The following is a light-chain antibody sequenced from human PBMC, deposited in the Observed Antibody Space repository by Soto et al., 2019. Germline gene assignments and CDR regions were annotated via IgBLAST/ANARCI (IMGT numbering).Light chain of an antibody. Sequence: EIVMTQSPSTLSVSPGERATLSCRASQSVSSNLAWYQQKPGQAPSLLIYGASTRATGIPARFRGSGSGTEFTLTISSLQSEDVAVYYCQQYNNWWTFGQGTTVEIK. CDR2: GAS. CDR3: QQYNNWWT. J-gene: IGKJ1*01. CDR1: QSVSSN. V-gene: IGKV3-15*01.